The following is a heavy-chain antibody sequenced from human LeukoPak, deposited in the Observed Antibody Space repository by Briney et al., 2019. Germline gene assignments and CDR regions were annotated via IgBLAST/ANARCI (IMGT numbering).Heavy chain of an antibody. CDR1: GYTFTGYY. Sequence: ASVKVSCKASGYTFTGYYMHWVGQAPGQGVEWMGRINPNSGGTNYAQKFQGRVTMTRDTSISTAYMELSRLRSDDTAVYYCARRHSYGYGVDYWGQGTLVTVSS. J-gene: IGHJ4*02. D-gene: IGHD5-18*01. V-gene: IGHV1-2*06. CDR2: INPNSGGT. CDR3: ARRHSYGYGVDY.